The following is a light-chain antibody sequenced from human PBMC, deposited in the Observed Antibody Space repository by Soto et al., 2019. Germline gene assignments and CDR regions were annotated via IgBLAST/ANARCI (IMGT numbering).Light chain of an antibody. CDR2: GTS. V-gene: IGKV3-15*01. Sequence: EIVMTQSPATLSVSPGERATLSCRASQSVSSNLAWYQQKPGQAPRLLIYGTSTRATGIPARFSGSGSGTEFTLTISSLQSEDFATYYCLQHNSYPPWTFGQGTKVEIK. CDR1: QSVSSN. J-gene: IGKJ1*01. CDR3: LQHNSYPPWT.